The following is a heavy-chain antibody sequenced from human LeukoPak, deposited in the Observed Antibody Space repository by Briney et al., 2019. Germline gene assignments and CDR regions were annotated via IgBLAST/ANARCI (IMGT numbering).Heavy chain of an antibody. V-gene: IGHV3-72*01. CDR1: GFTFRGHY. D-gene: IGHD3-10*01. J-gene: IGHJ6*02. Sequence: GGSLRLSCAASGFTFRGHYMDWVRQAPGKGLEWVGRSGKKANSYTTEYAASVKGRFTISRDDSKNSLYLQMNSLKTEDTAVYYCVGDFGGYYYGVDVWGQGTTVTVSS. CDR3: VGDFGGYYYGVDV. CDR2: SGKKANSYTT.